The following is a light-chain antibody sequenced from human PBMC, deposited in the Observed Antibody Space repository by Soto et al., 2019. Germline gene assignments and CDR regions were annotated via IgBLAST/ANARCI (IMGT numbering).Light chain of an antibody. CDR2: DAS. V-gene: IGKV3-11*01. Sequence: EIVLTQSPATLSLSPGERATLSCGASQSVSTYLAWYQQKPGQAPRLLLYDASNRATGIPARFSGSGSGTDFTLTINSLEPEDSAVYYCQQRSNWPSITFGQGTRLEIK. CDR1: QSVSTY. J-gene: IGKJ5*01. CDR3: QQRSNWPSIT.